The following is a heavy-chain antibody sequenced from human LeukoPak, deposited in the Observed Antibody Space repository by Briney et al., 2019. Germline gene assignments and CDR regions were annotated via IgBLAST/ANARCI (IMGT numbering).Heavy chain of an antibody. CDR3: ARRLGYCSSTSCYAGTGWFDP. CDR1: GFSLSNARMG. Sequence: SGPVLVKPTETLTLTCTVSGFSLSNARMGVSWIRQPPGKALEWLAHIFSNDEKSYSTSLKSRLTISQDTSKSQVVLTMTNMDPVDTATYYCARRLGYCSSTSCYAGTGWFDPWGQGTLVTVSS. CDR2: IFSNDEK. J-gene: IGHJ5*02. V-gene: IGHV2-26*01. D-gene: IGHD2-2*01.